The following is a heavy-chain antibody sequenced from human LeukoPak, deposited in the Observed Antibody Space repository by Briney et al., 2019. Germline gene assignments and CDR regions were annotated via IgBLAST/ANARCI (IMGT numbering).Heavy chain of an antibody. CDR3: VRVSTASGGAFDV. CDR1: GDSISSDY. Sequence: SETLSLTCTISGDSISSDYWSWIRQPPGKGLEWIGYLSLGEVAFYNPSLESRLTTSADTSKNQFSLNLTSVTAADTAMYYCVRVSTASGGAFDVWGQGTMVTVSS. D-gene: IGHD2-21*02. CDR2: LSLGEVA. V-gene: IGHV4-59*13. J-gene: IGHJ3*01.